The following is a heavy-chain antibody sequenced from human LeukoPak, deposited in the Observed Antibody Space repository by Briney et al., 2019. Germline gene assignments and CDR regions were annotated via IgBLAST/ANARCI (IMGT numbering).Heavy chain of an antibody. CDR2: ISYDGSNK. J-gene: IGHJ4*02. D-gene: IGHD6-6*01. CDR1: GFTFSSYA. CDR3: ARDLESSSFIFDY. V-gene: IGHV3-30-3*01. Sequence: PGGSLRLSCAASGFTFSSYAMHWVRQAPGKGLEWVAVISYDGSNKYYADSVKGRFTVSRDNSKNTLYLQMNSLRAEDTAVYYCARDLESSSFIFDYWGQGTLVTVSS.